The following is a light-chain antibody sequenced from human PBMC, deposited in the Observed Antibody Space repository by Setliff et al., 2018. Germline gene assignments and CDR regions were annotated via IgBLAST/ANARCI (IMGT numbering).Light chain of an antibody. CDR3: SSYASSINPYV. CDR1: SNDVGAYNY. J-gene: IGLJ1*01. Sequence: QSALTQPPSASGSPGQSLTIPCTGTSNDVGAYNYVSWYQQHPGKAPKLMIYEVTKRPSGVPDRFSGSKSGNTASLTVSGLQGEDEADYYCSSYASSINPYVFGTGTKVTV. CDR2: EVT. V-gene: IGLV2-8*01.